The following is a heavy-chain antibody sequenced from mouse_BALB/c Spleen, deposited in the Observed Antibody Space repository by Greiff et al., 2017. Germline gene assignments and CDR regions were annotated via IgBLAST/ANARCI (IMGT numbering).Heavy chain of an antibody. Sequence: EVKLQESGPELMKPGASVKISCKASGYSFTSYYMHWVKQSHGKSLEWIGYIDPFNGGTSYNQKFKGKATLTVDKSSSTAYMHLSSLTSEDSAVYYCAGGGHWYFDVWGAGTTVTVSS. V-gene: IGHV1S135*01. CDR3: AGGGHWYFDV. J-gene: IGHJ1*01. CDR1: GYSFTSYY. CDR2: IDPFNGGT.